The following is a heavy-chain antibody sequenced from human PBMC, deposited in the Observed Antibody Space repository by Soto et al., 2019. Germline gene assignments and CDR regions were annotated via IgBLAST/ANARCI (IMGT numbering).Heavy chain of an antibody. Sequence: ASVKVSCKASGYTFTGYYMHWVRQAPGQGLEWMGWINPNSGGTNYAQKFQGWVTMTRDTSISTAYMELSRLRSDDTAVYYCARDSSTPDGDYGFDYWGQGTPVTVSS. CDR3: ARDSSTPDGDYGFDY. CDR2: INPNSGGT. J-gene: IGHJ4*02. D-gene: IGHD4-17*01. CDR1: GYTFTGYY. V-gene: IGHV1-2*04.